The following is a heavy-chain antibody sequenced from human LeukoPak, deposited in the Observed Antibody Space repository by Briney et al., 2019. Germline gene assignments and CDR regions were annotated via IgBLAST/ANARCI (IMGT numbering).Heavy chain of an antibody. J-gene: IGHJ4*02. V-gene: IGHV3-48*03. Sequence: PGGSLRLSCAASGFTFSSYEMNWVRQAPGKGLEWVSYISSSGRTMYYADSVKGRFTISRDNAKNSLYLQMNSLRAEDTAVYYCARDLWKYSSSWGTLDYWGQGTLVTVSS. CDR2: ISSSGRTM. D-gene: IGHD6-13*01. CDR3: ARDLWKYSSSWGTLDY. CDR1: GFTFSSYE.